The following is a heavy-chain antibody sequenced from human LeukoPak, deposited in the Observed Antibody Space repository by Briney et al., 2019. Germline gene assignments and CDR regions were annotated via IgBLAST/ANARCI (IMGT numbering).Heavy chain of an antibody. D-gene: IGHD3-22*01. Sequence: KPSETLSLTCAVSGGSITISHWWSWVRQPPGKGLVWIGEIYHSGSTNYNPSLKGRVSISVDKSQNQFSLKLTSVTAADTAVYYCARRSSYYYDSSGSYGGWFDPWGQGTLVTVSS. CDR3: ARRSSYYYDSSGSYGGWFDP. J-gene: IGHJ5*02. V-gene: IGHV4-4*02. CDR1: GGSITISHW. CDR2: IYHSGST.